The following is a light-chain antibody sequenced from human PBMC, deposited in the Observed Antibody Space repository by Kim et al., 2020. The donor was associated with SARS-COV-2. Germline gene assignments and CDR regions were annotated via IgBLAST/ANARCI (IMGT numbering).Light chain of an antibody. CDR1: SSNIGSNT. J-gene: IGLJ1*01. V-gene: IGLV1-44*01. Sequence: GQSVTISCSGSSSNIGSNTVNWYQQLPGTAPKLLIYNNKQRPSGVPDRFSGSKSGTSASLAISGLQSEDEADYYCSPWDDSLNGYVFGSGTKVTVL. CDR3: SPWDDSLNGYV. CDR2: NNK.